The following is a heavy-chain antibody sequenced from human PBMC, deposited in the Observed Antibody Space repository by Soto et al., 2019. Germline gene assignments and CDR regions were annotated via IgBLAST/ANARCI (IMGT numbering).Heavy chain of an antibody. J-gene: IGHJ4*02. CDR2: IRQDGSEK. V-gene: IGHV3-7*01. CDR1: GFTFSNYW. D-gene: IGHD2-8*01. Sequence: GGSLRLSCVASGFTFSNYWMNWVRQAPGKGLEWVANIRQDGSEKNYVDSVKGRFTISRDDAKNSLYLQMNSLRAEDTAVYYCASTNSLDFWGQGTPVTVSS. CDR3: ASTNSLDF.